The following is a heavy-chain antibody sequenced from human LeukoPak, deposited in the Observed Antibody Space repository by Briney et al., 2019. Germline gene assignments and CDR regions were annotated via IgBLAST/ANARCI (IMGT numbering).Heavy chain of an antibody. CDR2: ISYDGSNK. J-gene: IGHJ4*02. D-gene: IGHD1-26*01. V-gene: IGHV3-30-3*01. Sequence: PGRSLRLSCAASGFTFSSYAMHWVRQAPGKGLEWVAFISYDGSNKYYADSVKGRLTISRDNSKNTQYLQMNSLRAEDTAVYYCARVVGAMGYWGQGTLVTVSS. CDR3: ARVVGAMGY. CDR1: GFTFSSYA.